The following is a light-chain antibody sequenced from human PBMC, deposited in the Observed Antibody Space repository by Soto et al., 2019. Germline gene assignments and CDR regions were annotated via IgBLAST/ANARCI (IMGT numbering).Light chain of an antibody. Sequence: QSVLTQPPSASGAPGQTVTISCSGTTSNIGSHSVNWYRQLPGTAPKVVMFSNDERPSGVPDRFSGSKSGTSASLTITGLQSEDEAAYYCTAWDTSLTGHLVFGGGTKVTVL. J-gene: IGLJ2*01. V-gene: IGLV1-44*01. CDR2: SND. CDR1: TSNIGSHS. CDR3: TAWDTSLTGHLV.